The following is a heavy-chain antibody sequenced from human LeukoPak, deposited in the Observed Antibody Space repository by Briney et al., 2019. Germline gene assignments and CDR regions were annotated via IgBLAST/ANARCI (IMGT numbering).Heavy chain of an antibody. CDR1: GFTFSNAW. J-gene: IGHJ4*02. V-gene: IGHV3-73*01. CDR2: IRSKANSYAT. CDR3: TRLALEGFDY. Sequence: HSGGSLRLSCAASGFTFSNAWMSWVRQAPGKGLEWVGRIRSKANSYATAYAASVKDRFTISRDDSKNTTYLQMNSLKAEDTALYYCTRLALEGFDYWGQGTLVTVSS.